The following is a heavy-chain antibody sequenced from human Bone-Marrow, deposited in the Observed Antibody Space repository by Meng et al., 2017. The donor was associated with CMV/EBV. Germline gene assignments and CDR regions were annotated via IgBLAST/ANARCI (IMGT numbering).Heavy chain of an antibody. CDR3: ARDVGPGGIAAAGRSDY. J-gene: IGHJ4*02. D-gene: IGHD6-13*01. Sequence: GGSLRLSCTASGFTFSSYSMNWVRQAPGKGLEWVSYISSSSSYRYYADSVKGRFTISRDNAKNSLYLQMNSLRAEDTAVYYCARDVGPGGIAAAGRSDYWGRGTLVTVSS. V-gene: IGHV3-21*01. CDR1: GFTFSSYS. CDR2: ISSSSSYR.